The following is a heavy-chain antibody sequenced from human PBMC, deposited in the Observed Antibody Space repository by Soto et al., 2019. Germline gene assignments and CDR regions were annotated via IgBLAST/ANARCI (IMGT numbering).Heavy chain of an antibody. CDR3: ASREGGNWFDP. Sequence: TSEPLSLTCAVSGGSISSSNWWSWVRQPPGKGLEWIGEIYHSGSTNYNRSLKSRVTISVDKSKNQFSLKLSSVTAADTAVYYCASREGGNWFDPWGQGTLVTGSS. V-gene: IGHV4-4*02. CDR2: IYHSGST. D-gene: IGHD3-16*01. CDR1: GGSISSSNW. J-gene: IGHJ5*02.